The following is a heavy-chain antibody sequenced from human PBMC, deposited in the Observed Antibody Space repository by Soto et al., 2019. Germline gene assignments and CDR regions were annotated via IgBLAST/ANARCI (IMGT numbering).Heavy chain of an antibody. CDR1: GFTFSSYA. CDR2: ISSNGGST. J-gene: IGHJ6*03. CDR3: ARDRGSWLNYYYYYMDV. Sequence: GGSLRLSCAASGFTFSSYAMHWVRQAPGKGLEYVSAISSNGGSTYYANSVKGRFTISRDNSKNTLYLQMGSLRAEDMAVYYCARDRGSWLNYYYYYMDVWGKGTTVTVSS. D-gene: IGHD6-13*01. V-gene: IGHV3-64*01.